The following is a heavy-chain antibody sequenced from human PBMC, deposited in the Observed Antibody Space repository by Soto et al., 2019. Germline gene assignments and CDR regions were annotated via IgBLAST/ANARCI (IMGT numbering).Heavy chain of an antibody. Sequence: SQTLSLTCAISGDSVSSNSAAWNWIRQSPSRGLEWLGRTYYRSKWYNDYAVSVKSRITINPDTSKNQFSLQLNSVTPEDTAVYYCARDIVVVPAADDAFDIWGQGTMVTVSS. D-gene: IGHD2-2*01. CDR3: ARDIVVVPAADDAFDI. CDR2: TYYRSKWYN. CDR1: GDSVSSNSAA. V-gene: IGHV6-1*01. J-gene: IGHJ3*02.